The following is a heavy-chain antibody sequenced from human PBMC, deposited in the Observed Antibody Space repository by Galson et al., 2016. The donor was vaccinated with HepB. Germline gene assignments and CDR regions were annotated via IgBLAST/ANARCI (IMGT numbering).Heavy chain of an antibody. CDR1: GFSLSTSGMC. Sequence: PALVKPTQTLTLTCTFSGFSLSTSGMCVSWTRQPPEKALEWLALIDWDDDKYYSTSLQTRLTISKDTSKNQVVLTMTNMDPVDTGTYYCARMFRGAGSYYKYYYYYGMDVWGQGTTVTVSS. J-gene: IGHJ6*02. CDR2: IDWDDDK. D-gene: IGHD3-10*01. V-gene: IGHV2-70*01. CDR3: ARMFRGAGSYYKYYYYYGMDV.